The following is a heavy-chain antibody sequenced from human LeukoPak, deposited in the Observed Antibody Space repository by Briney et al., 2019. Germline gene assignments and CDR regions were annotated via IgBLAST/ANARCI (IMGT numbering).Heavy chain of an antibody. J-gene: IGHJ4*02. Sequence: GGSLRLSCAASGFTFNSYSMNWVRQAPGKGLEWVSYIDSSSSTIYYADSVKGRFTISRDYAKNSLFLQMNSLRDEDTAVYYCAKESGALGAPLYDYWGRGILVTASS. V-gene: IGHV3-48*02. CDR1: GFTFNSYS. CDR3: AKESGALGAPLYDY. CDR2: IDSSSSTI. D-gene: IGHD4/OR15-4a*01.